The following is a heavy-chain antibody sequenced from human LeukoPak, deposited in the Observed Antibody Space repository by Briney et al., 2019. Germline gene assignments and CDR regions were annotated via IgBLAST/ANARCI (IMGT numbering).Heavy chain of an antibody. CDR3: ARPRSPPTSAFDY. J-gene: IGHJ4*02. D-gene: IGHD2-15*01. Sequence: PSETLSLTCTVSGGSITTSSYYWGWIRQPPGKGLEWIGGIYYSGSTYYNPSLKSRVTISVDTSKNQFSLKLSSVTAADTAVYYCARPRSPPTSAFDYWGQGTLVTVSS. CDR1: GGSITTSSYY. V-gene: IGHV4-39*01. CDR2: IYYSGST.